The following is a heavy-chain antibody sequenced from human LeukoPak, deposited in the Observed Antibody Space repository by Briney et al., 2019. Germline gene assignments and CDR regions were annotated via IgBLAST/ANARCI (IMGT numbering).Heavy chain of an antibody. CDR3: ARGGDCSSITCPFGF. D-gene: IGHD2-2*01. CDR1: GFTFDDYA. J-gene: IGHJ4*02. CDR2: ISWNSGSI. Sequence: GRSLRLSCAASGFTFDDYAMHWVRQAPGKGLEWVSGISWNSGSIGYADSVKGRFTISRDNAKNSLYLQMNSLRVEDTAVYYCARGGDCSSITCPFGFWGQGTLVTVSS. V-gene: IGHV3-9*01.